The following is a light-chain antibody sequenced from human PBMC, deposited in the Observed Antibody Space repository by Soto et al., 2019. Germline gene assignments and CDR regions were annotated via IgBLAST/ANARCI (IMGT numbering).Light chain of an antibody. V-gene: IGKV1-12*02. Sequence: DIQMTQSPSSVSASVGDRVTITCRASQIINKWLAWYQQKPGKAPTLLIYAASTLQSGVPSRFSGSGSGADFTLTISSLQPEDFATYYCQQANSFPSTFGPGTTVDIK. CDR2: AAS. CDR3: QQANSFPST. J-gene: IGKJ3*01. CDR1: QIINKW.